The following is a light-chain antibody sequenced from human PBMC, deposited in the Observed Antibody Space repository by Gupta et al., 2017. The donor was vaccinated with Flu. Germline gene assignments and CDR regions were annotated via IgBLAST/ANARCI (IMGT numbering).Light chain of an antibody. J-gene: IGKJ2*01. CDR1: QSVSSY. V-gene: IGKV3-11*01. Sequence: EIVLTQSPATLSSSPGERATLSCRASQSVSSYLAWYQQKPGQAPRLLIYDSSNRATGIPARFSGSGSGTDFTLTISSLEPEDFAVYYCQQRSNWPQYSFGQGTKLEI. CDR2: DSS. CDR3: QQRSNWPQYS.